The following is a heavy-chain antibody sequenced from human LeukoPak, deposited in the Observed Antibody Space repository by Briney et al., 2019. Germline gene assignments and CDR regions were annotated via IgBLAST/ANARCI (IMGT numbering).Heavy chain of an antibody. Sequence: ASVKVSCKPSGYTFIDHYLHWVRQAPGRGLESLGWIDPDTGDTNYPQKFQGRVAMTRDTPSSTAYMELNRLRSDDTAVYYCARAGHNSNSGGYDFWGLGTLVTVSS. CDR3: ARAGHNSNSGGYDF. CDR2: IDPDTGDT. D-gene: IGHD3-22*01. V-gene: IGHV1-2*02. J-gene: IGHJ4*02. CDR1: GYTFIDHY.